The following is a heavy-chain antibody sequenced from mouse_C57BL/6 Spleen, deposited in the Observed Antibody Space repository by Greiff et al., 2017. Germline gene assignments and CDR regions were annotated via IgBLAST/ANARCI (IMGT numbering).Heavy chain of an antibody. CDR1: GYTFTDYE. V-gene: IGHV1-15*01. CDR2: IDPETGGT. Sequence: VHLVESGAELVRPGASVTLSCKASGYTFTDYEMHWVKQTPVHGLEWIGAIDPETGGTAYNQKFKGKAILTADKSSSTAYMELRSLTSEDSAVYYCTREGDWDYFDYWGQGTTLTVSS. D-gene: IGHD4-1*01. J-gene: IGHJ2*01. CDR3: TREGDWDYFDY.